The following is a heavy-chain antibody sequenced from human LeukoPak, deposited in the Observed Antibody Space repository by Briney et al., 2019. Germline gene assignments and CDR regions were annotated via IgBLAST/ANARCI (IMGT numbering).Heavy chain of an antibody. D-gene: IGHD3-10*01. Sequence: GGSLRLSCAASGFTFSNAWMSWVRQAPGKGLEWVGRIKSKTDGGTTDYAAPVKGRFTISRDDSKNTLYLQMNSLKTEDTAVYHCTTDRWGLLWFGESYDYWGQGTLVTVSS. CDR3: TTDRWGLLWFGESYDY. J-gene: IGHJ4*02. CDR1: GFTFSNAW. CDR2: IKSKTDGGTT. V-gene: IGHV3-15*01.